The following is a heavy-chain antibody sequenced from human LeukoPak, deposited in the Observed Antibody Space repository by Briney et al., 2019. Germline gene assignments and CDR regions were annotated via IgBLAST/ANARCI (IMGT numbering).Heavy chain of an antibody. V-gene: IGHV4-34*01. CDR3: TGGGFVSYYYGSGSYSPLDY. Sequence: SETLSLACAVYGGSFSTYYWSWIRQPPGKGLEWIGEINHSGSTNYNPSLKSRLTISVDTSKNQFSLKLSSVTAADTAVYYCTGGGFVSYYYGSGSYSPLDYWGQGTLVTVSS. D-gene: IGHD3-10*01. CDR1: GGSFSTYY. J-gene: IGHJ4*02. CDR2: INHSGST.